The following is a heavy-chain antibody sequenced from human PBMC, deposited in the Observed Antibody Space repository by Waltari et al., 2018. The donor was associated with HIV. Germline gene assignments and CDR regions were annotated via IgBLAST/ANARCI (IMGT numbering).Heavy chain of an antibody. CDR1: GFTFSSYA. J-gene: IGHJ4*02. Sequence: EVQLLESGGGLVERGGSLRLSCAASGFTFSSYAMGWVRQAPGKGLKWFSSISDSGDNRYYADSVKGRFTVSRDNSKNTLYLQVNNLRAEDTAVYYCSLGKIFDYWGQGTLVTVSS. CDR3: SLGKIFDY. V-gene: IGHV3-23*01. CDR2: ISDSGDNR. D-gene: IGHD1-26*01.